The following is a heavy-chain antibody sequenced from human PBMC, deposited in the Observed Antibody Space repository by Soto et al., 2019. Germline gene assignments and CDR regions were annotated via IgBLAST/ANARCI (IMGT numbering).Heavy chain of an antibody. J-gene: IGHJ5*02. CDR3: ARDFAAGTNWFDP. V-gene: IGHV4-59*01. D-gene: IGHD6-19*01. CDR2: IYYSGST. Sequence: PSETLSLTCTVSGGSISSYYWSWIRQPPGKGLEWIGYIYYSGSTNYNPSLKSRVTISVDTSKNQFSLKLSSVTAADTAVYYCARDFAAGTNWFDPWGQGTLVTVSS. CDR1: GGSISSYY.